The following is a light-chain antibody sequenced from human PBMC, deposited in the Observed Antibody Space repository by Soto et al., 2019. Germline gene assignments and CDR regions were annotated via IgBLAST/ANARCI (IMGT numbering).Light chain of an antibody. J-gene: IGLJ2*01. CDR1: SSNIGAGYD. Sequence: QSVLTQPPSVSGAPGQRVTISCTGSSSNIGAGYDVHWYQQLPGTAPKLLISGNSNRPSGVPDRFSGSKSGTSASLAITGLQAEDEADYYCCSYAASYTLLFGGGTKLTVL. V-gene: IGLV1-40*01. CDR3: CSYAASYTLL. CDR2: GNS.